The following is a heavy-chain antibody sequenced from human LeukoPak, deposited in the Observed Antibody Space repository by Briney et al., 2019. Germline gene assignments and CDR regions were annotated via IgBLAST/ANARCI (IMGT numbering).Heavy chain of an antibody. CDR2: INPDGSTT. Sequence: GGSLRLSCAASGFTFSNYWMNWVRQAPGEGPVWVSRINPDGSTTTYADSVKGRFTISRDNAKNTLYLQMNSLRAEDTAVYYCARVRVGAYDFEYWGQGALVTVSS. V-gene: IGHV3-74*01. D-gene: IGHD3-10*01. J-gene: IGHJ4*02. CDR3: ARVRVGAYDFEY. CDR1: GFTFSNYW.